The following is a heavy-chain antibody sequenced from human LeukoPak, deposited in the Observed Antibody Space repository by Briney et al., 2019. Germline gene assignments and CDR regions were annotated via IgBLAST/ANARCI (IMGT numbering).Heavy chain of an antibody. CDR1: GGTFSSYA. J-gene: IGHJ4*02. CDR2: FIPIFGTA. D-gene: IGHD5-24*01. V-gene: IGHV1-69*13. Sequence: SVKVSCKASGGTFSSYAISWVRQAPGQGLEWMGGFIPIFGTANYARKFQGRDTITADESTSTAYMELSSLRSEDTAVYYCAREGMATNHIDYWGQGTLVTVSS. CDR3: AREGMATNHIDY.